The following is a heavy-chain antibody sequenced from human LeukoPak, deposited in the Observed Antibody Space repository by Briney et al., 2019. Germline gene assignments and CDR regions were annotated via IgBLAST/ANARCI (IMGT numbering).Heavy chain of an antibody. V-gene: IGHV3-23*01. CDR3: AKAELWFGDPYYLLV. Sequence: PGGSLRLSCGASGFTFSSYWMSWVRQAPGKGLEWVSHISASGAITSSADSVKGRFFISRDNSNDTLYLQMNSLRVGDTAVYYCAKAELWFGDPYYLLVWGKGTTVTVSS. CDR2: ISASGAIT. J-gene: IGHJ6*04. D-gene: IGHD3-10*01. CDR1: GFTFSSYW.